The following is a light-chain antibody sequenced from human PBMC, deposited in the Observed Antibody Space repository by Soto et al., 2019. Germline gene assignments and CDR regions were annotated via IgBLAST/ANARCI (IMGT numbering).Light chain of an antibody. V-gene: IGLV2-23*01. CDR1: SSDVGSYNL. CDR3: CSYAGSSTYV. J-gene: IGLJ1*01. Sequence: QSVLTQPASASGSPGQSITISCTGTSSDVGSYNLVSWYQQHPGKAPKLMIYEGSKRPSGVSNRFSGSKSGNTASPTISGLQAEDEADYYCCSYAGSSTYVFGTGTKVTVL. CDR2: EGS.